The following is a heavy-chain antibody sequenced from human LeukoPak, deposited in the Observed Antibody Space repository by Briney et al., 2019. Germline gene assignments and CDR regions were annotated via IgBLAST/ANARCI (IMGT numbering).Heavy chain of an antibody. D-gene: IGHD3-22*01. Sequence: PSGTLSLTCTVSGASISGNYWSWIRQPPGKGLEWIADIHNSASTSYIPSLKSRVAISVDTSENQISLKLTSVTAADTAVYFCARGSIYGSTGYYNDYWGQGTLVTVSS. CDR3: ARGSIYGSTGYYNDY. CDR2: IHNSAST. V-gene: IGHV4-59*01. CDR1: GASISGNY. J-gene: IGHJ4*02.